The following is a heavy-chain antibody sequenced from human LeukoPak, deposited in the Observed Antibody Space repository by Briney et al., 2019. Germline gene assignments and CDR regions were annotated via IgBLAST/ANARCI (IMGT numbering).Heavy chain of an antibody. J-gene: IGHJ4*02. CDR2: IWYDGSNK. Sequence: PGRSLRLSCAASGFTFSSYGMHWVRQAPGKGLEWVAVIWYDGSNKYYADSVKGRFTISRDNSKNTLYLQMNSLRAEDTAVYYCARAGYGDYSLYFDYWGQGTLVTVSS. CDR1: GFTFSSYG. D-gene: IGHD4-17*01. V-gene: IGHV3-33*01. CDR3: ARAGYGDYSLYFDY.